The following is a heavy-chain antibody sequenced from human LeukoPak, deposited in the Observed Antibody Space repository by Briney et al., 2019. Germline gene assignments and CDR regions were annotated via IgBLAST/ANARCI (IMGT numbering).Heavy chain of an antibody. CDR1: GFTFRNYG. D-gene: IGHD2-2*01. CDR2: IWFDGSNK. CDR3: ARDSVYCSTTSCFNYYSGMDD. Sequence: GGSLRLSCAASGFTFRNYGMHWVRQAPGKGLEWVAVIWFDGSNKYSADSVKGRFTISRDNSRNTLYLQMNSLRAEDTAVYYCARDSVYCSTTSCFNYYSGMDDWGQGTTVTVSS. J-gene: IGHJ6*02. V-gene: IGHV3-33*01.